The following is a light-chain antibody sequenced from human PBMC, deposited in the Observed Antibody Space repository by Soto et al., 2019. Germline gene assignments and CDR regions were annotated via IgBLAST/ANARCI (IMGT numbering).Light chain of an antibody. CDR3: QQYGASPWT. CDR2: GAS. CDR1: QSVSSSY. Sequence: EIVLTQSPGTLSLSPGERATLSCRASQSVSSSYLAWYQHKPGQAPRLLIYGASSRATGIPDRFSGSGSGTDFSLIIGRLEPEDFAVYICQQYGASPWTFGQGTKVEIK. J-gene: IGKJ1*01. V-gene: IGKV3-20*01.